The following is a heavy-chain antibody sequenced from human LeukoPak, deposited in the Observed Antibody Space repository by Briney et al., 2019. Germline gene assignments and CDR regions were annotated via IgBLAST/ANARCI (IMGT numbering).Heavy chain of an antibody. CDR1: GVAISTGDYY. J-gene: IGHJ6*03. Sequence: PSQTLSLTCTVSGVAISTGDYYWSWIRQPPGKGLEWIGYIYIRGSTHYNPSLRSRVTIPVDRSKNQFSLRLSSVTAADTAVYYCAREPGIAAAGYYYIDVCGKGTTVTVSS. CDR3: AREPGIAAAGYYYIDV. CDR2: IYIRGST. V-gene: IGHV4-30-4*08. D-gene: IGHD6-13*01.